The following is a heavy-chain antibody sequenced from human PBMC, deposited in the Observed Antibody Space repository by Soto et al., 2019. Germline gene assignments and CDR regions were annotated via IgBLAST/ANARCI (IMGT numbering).Heavy chain of an antibody. CDR1: GFTFSSYG. CDR2: IWYDGSNK. V-gene: IGHV3-33*01. Sequence: QVQLVESGGGVVQPGRSLRLSCAASGFTFSSYGMHWVRQAPGKGLEWVAVIWYDGSNKYYADSVKGRFTISRDNSKNTLYLQMNSLRAEDTAVYYCAREDNWNIGGGAIDIWGQGTMVTVSS. CDR3: AREDNWNIGGGAIDI. J-gene: IGHJ3*02. D-gene: IGHD1-20*01.